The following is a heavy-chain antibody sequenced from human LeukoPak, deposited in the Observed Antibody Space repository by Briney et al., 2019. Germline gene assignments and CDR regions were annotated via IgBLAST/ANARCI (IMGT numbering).Heavy chain of an antibody. CDR1: GFTDSSNY. Sequence: GGSLRLSCAASGFTDSSNYMSWVRQAPGKGLVWVSVIYSGGSTYYADSVKGRFTISRHNSKNTLYLQMNSLRAEDTAVYYCVRGEMSGTYRDVFDSWGQGTLVTVSS. V-gene: IGHV3-53*01. D-gene: IGHD5-24*01. J-gene: IGHJ4*02. CDR2: IYSGGST. CDR3: VRGEMSGTYRDVFDS.